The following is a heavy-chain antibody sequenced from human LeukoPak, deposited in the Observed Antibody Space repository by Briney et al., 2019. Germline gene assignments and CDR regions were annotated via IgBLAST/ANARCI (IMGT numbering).Heavy chain of an antibody. CDR2: MNPNSGNT. D-gene: IGHD6-6*01. CDR1: GYTFTSYD. CDR3: ARARPPRGAYYYYYYMDV. V-gene: IGHV1-8*01. J-gene: IGHJ6*03. Sequence: AASVKVSCKASGYTFTSYDINWVRQAPGQELEWMGWMNPNSGNTGYAQKFQGRVTMTRNTSISTAYMELSSLRSEDTAVYYCARARPPRGAYYYYYYMDVWGKGTTVTVSS.